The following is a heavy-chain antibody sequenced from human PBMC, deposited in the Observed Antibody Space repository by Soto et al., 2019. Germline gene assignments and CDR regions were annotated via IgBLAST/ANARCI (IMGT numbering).Heavy chain of an antibody. CDR1: GFTFSSYA. Sequence: QVQLVESGGGVVQPGRSLRLSCAASGFTFSSYAMHWVRQAPGKGLEWVAVISYDGSNKYYADSVKGRFTISRDNSQNTLYLQMNSLRAEDTAVYYCARGDGGYCSGGSCLDYWGQGTLVTVSS. D-gene: IGHD2-15*01. J-gene: IGHJ4*02. CDR3: ARGDGGYCSGGSCLDY. CDR2: ISYDGSNK. V-gene: IGHV3-30-3*01.